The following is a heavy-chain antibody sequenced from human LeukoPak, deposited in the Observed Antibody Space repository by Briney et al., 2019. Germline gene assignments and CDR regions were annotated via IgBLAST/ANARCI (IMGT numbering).Heavy chain of an antibody. CDR3: ARPYSGYDPDAFDI. CDR1: GYSFTSYW. V-gene: IGHV5-51*01. CDR2: IYPGESDT. D-gene: IGHD5-12*01. Sequence: HGESLKISCKGSGYSFTSYWIGWVRQMPGKGLEWMGIIYPGESDTRYSPSFQGQVTISADKCITTAYLQWSSLKASDTAMYYCARPYSGYDPDAFDIWGQGTMVTVSS. J-gene: IGHJ3*02.